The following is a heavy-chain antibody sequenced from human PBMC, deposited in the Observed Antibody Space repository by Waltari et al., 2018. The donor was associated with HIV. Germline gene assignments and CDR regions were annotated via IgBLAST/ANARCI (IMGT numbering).Heavy chain of an antibody. D-gene: IGHD5-12*01. CDR2: ISSSSSYI. CDR1: GFTFSSYS. J-gene: IGHJ4*02. CDR3: ARGLVATPGYFDY. V-gene: IGHV3-21*01. Sequence: EVQLVESGGGLVKPGGSLRLSCAASGFTFSSYSMNWVRQAPGKGLEWVSSISSSSSYIYYADSVKGRFTISRDNAKNSLYLQMNSLRAEDTAVYYCARGLVATPGYFDYWGQGTLVTVSS.